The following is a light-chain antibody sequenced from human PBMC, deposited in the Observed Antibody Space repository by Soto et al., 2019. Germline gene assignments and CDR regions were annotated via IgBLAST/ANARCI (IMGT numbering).Light chain of an antibody. V-gene: IGKV1-27*01. Sequence: DIQMTQSPSSLSASLGDRVTITCRASQGISVDLAWLQQKPGKVPKLLIYAASTLQSGAPSRFSGSGSGTDFTLTISSLQPEDVTTYYCQKCNSAALTFGGGPKEEIK. CDR3: QKCNSAALT. CDR1: QGISVD. CDR2: AAS. J-gene: IGKJ4*01.